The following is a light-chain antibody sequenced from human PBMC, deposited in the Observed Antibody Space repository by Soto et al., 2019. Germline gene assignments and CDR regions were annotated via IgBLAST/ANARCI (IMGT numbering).Light chain of an antibody. J-gene: IGKJ4*01. Sequence: VLTQSPATLSLSPGERATLSCRASQTVTSAYLAWCRQTPGQPPRLLIYAASTRATRIPDRFCGGGSGTDFTLNIERLEPEDFAVYYCQQYGGVPLTFGGGT. V-gene: IGKV3-20*01. CDR2: AAS. CDR1: QTVTSAY. CDR3: QQYGGVPLT.